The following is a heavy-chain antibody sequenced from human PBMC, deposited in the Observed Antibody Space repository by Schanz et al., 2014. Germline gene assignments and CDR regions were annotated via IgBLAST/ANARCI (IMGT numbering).Heavy chain of an antibody. CDR3: ALEHNSPSGAGQF. D-gene: IGHD1-1*01. CDR1: GFTLTSHF. J-gene: IGHJ4*02. Sequence: QLVQSGAEVKKPGASVKVSCKASGFTLTSHFMHWLRQAPGQGLEWMGLINPIDGSTTYVWGFHGRLTMTRDTSTTTVYMDLSTLRSEDTAVYYCALEHNSPSGAGQFWGQGTLITVSS. V-gene: IGHV1-46*03. CDR2: INPIDGST.